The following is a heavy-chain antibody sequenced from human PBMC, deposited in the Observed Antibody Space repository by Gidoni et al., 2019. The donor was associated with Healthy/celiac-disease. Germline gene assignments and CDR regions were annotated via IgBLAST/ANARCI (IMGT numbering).Heavy chain of an antibody. CDR3: ARDCYIEAAAGTYGMDV. J-gene: IGHJ6*02. CDR2: ISSSSSYT. V-gene: IGHV3-11*06. D-gene: IGHD6-13*01. CDR1: GFTLSDYY. Sequence: QVQLVESGGGLVKPGGSLRLSCAASGFTLSDYYLSWIRQAPGKGLEWVSYISSSSSYTNYADSVKGRFTISRDNAKNSLYLQMNSLRAEDTAVYYCARDCYIEAAAGTYGMDVWGQGTTVTVSS.